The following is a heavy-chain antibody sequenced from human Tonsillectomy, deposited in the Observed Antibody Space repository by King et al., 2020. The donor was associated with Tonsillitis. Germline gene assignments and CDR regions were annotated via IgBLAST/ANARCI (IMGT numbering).Heavy chain of an antibody. CDR1: GYTFTDYY. Sequence: QLVQSGAEVKKPGASVKVSCKASGYTFTDYYMHWVRQAPGQGLEWMGWINPNSGGTNYAQNFQGRVTMTRDTSISTAYMELSRLRSVDTAVYYCASDPIVVVVAATGSGWFDPWGQGTLVTVSS. V-gene: IGHV1-2*02. D-gene: IGHD2-15*01. J-gene: IGHJ5*02. CDR2: INPNSGGT. CDR3: ASDPIVVVVAATGSGWFDP.